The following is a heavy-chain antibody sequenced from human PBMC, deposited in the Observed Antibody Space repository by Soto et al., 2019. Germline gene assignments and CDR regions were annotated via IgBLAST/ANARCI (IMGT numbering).Heavy chain of an antibody. CDR2: IYHSGNT. D-gene: IGHD3-10*01. V-gene: IGHV4-4*02. Sequence: QVQLQESGPGLVKPSGTLSLTCALSGASIITDNWWSWVRQPPGKEMEWIGEIYHSGNTNFNPSDKSRVPISVDTSKNQCSLTVSAVTAADTAIYYCARASASSKLRGVVINWGQGTLVTVSS. J-gene: IGHJ4*02. CDR1: GASIITDNW. CDR3: ARASASSKLRGVVIN.